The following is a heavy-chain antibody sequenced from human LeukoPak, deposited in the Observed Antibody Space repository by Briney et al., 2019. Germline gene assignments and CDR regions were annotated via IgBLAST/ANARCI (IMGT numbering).Heavy chain of an antibody. V-gene: IGHV3-53*05. CDR1: GFTVSSNY. Sequence: PGGSLRLSCAASGFTVSSNYMSWVRQAPGKGLEWVSVIYSGGSTYYADSVKGRFTISRDNSKNTLYLQMNSLRAEDTAVYYCARELYSSSWYLSHFDYWGQGTLVTVSS. CDR3: ARELYSSSWYLSHFDY. CDR2: IYSGGST. J-gene: IGHJ4*02. D-gene: IGHD6-13*01.